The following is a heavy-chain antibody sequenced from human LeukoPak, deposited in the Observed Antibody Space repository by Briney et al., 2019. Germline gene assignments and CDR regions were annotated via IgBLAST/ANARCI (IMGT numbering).Heavy chain of an antibody. J-gene: IGHJ4*02. CDR1: GFTFSSYW. CDR3: AKDLGSGWYITNFDY. Sequence: GGSLRLSCAASGFTFSSYWMHWVRQAPGKGLVWVSRINSDGSSTYYADSVKGRFTISRDNSKNTLSLQMNSLRAEDTAVYFCAKDLGSGWYITNFDYWGQGTLVSVSS. CDR2: INSDGSST. D-gene: IGHD6-19*01. V-gene: IGHV3-74*01.